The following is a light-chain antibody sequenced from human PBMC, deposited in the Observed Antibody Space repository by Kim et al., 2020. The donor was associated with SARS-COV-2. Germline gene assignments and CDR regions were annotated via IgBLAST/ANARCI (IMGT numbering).Light chain of an antibody. CDR2: GAS. J-gene: IGKJ1*01. V-gene: IGKV3-20*01. Sequence: EFVLTQSPDTLSLSPGERATLSCRASQSVSNSYVAWYQQKPGQAPRLLIYGASRRATGIPDRFSGSGSGTDFTLTIRRLEPEDFAVYYCQQYSNSPHTFGQGTKVDIK. CDR3: QQYSNSPHT. CDR1: QSVSNSY.